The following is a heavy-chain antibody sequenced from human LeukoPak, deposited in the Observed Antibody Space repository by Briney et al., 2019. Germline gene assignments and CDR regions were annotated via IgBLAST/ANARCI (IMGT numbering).Heavy chain of an antibody. CDR2: IYYRGST. D-gene: IGHD3-3*01. V-gene: IGHV4-59*08. Sequence: SETLSLTCTVSGGSISSYYWSWIRQPPGKGLEWIGYIYYRGSTNYNPSLKSRVTISVDTSKNQFSLKLSSVTAADTAVYYCARHLVYYDFWSGYYTPQDAFDIWGQGTMVTVSS. CDR1: GGSISSYY. J-gene: IGHJ3*02. CDR3: ARHLVYYDFWSGYYTPQDAFDI.